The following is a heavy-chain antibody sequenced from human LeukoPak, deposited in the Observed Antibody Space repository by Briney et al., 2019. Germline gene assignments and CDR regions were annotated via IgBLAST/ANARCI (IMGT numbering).Heavy chain of an antibody. CDR2: INHSGST. V-gene: IGHV4-34*01. CDR1: GGSFSGYY. Sequence: PSETLSLTCAVYGGSFSGYYWSWIRQPPGKGLEWIGEINHSGSTNYNPSLKSRVTISVDTSKNQFSLKLSSVTAADTAVYYCARGGRRGSSTLQNWGQGTLVTVSS. D-gene: IGHD6-6*01. J-gene: IGHJ4*02. CDR3: ARGGRRGSSTLQN.